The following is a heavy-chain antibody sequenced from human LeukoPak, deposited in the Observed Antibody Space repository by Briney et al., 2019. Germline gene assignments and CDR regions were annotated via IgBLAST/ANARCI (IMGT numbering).Heavy chain of an antibody. Sequence: GGSLRLSCAASGFTPSNYDMQWVRQGSGDDLEWVSVIGIAGATFYSDSVKGRFTLSRESAKNSLYLQMNNLRVEDTAVYYCARRPNRGAANWYFDLWGRGTLVTVSS. D-gene: IGHD7-27*01. CDR2: IGIAGAT. J-gene: IGHJ2*01. CDR3: ARRPNRGAANWYFDL. V-gene: IGHV3-13*01. CDR1: GFTPSNYD.